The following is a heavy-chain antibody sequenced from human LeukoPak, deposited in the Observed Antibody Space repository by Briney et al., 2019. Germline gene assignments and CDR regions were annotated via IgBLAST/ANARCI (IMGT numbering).Heavy chain of an antibody. D-gene: IGHD3-22*01. CDR2: IYYSGST. J-gene: IGHJ4*02. V-gene: IGHV4-39*01. CDR1: GGSISSSSYY. CDR3: ASGVVVITTRPFDY. Sequence: PSETLSLTCTVSGGSISSSSYYWGWIRQPPGKGLEWIGNIYYSGSTYYNPSLKSRVTISVDTSKNQFSLKLSSVTAADTAVYYCASGVVVITTRPFDYWGQGTLVTVSS.